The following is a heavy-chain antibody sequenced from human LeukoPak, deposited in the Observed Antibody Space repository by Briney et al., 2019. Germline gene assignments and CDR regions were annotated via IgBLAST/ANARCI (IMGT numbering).Heavy chain of an antibody. CDR3: ATDPSIADKYNWFDP. Sequence: ASVKVSCKVSGYTFTDYYMHWVQQAPGQGLEWMGLVDPEDGETIYAEEFQGRVTITADTSTDTAYMELSSLRSEDTAVYYCATDPSIADKYNWFDPWGQGTLVTVSS. J-gene: IGHJ5*02. CDR2: VDPEDGET. V-gene: IGHV1-69-2*01. D-gene: IGHD6-6*01. CDR1: GYTFTDYY.